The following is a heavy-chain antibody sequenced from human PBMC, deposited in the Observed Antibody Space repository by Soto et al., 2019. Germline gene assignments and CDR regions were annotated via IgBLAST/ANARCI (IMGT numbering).Heavy chain of an antibody. CDR2: ISYDGSNK. J-gene: IGHJ4*02. V-gene: IGHV3-30*18. D-gene: IGHD1-26*01. Sequence: QVQLVESGGCVVQPVRSLILSCAASGFTFSSYGMHWVRQAPGKGLEWVAVISYDGSNKYYADSVKGRFTISRDNSKNTLYLQMNSLRAEDTAVYYCAKGRMGGYWGQGTLVTVSS. CDR1: GFTFSSYG. CDR3: AKGRMGGY.